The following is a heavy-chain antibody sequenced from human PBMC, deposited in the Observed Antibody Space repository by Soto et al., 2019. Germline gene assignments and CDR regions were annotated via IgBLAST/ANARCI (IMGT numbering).Heavy chain of an antibody. V-gene: IGHV1-69*02. CDR2: IIPILGIA. Sequence: QVQLVQSGAAVKKPGSSVKVSCKASGGTFSSYTISWVRQAPGQGLEWMGRIIPILGIANYAQKFQGRVTITADKSTSTAYMELRSLRAEDTAVYYGARARGSDYDYGMDVGGQGTTVTVSS. CDR3: ARARGSDYDYGMDV. CDR1: GGTFSSYT. J-gene: IGHJ6*02.